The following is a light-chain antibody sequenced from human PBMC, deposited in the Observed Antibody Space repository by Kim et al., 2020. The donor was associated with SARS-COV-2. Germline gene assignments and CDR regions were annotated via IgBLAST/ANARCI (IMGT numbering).Light chain of an antibody. CDR2: KAS. CDR1: QSISSW. Sequence: ASVGDRVTITCRGSQSISSWLGWYQQKPGKAPKLLIYKASTLESGVPSRFSGSGSGTEITLTTTRLPTDDFATYYCQKYDSYSLTFGGGTKVDIK. J-gene: IGKJ4*01. V-gene: IGKV1-5*03. CDR3: QKYDSYSLT.